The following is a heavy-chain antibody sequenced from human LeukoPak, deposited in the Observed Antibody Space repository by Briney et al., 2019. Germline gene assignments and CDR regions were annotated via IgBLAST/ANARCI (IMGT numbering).Heavy chain of an antibody. CDR2: IIPIFGTA. J-gene: IGHJ3*02. Sequence: SVKVSCKASGGTFSSYAISWVRQAPGQGLEWMGGIIPIFGTANYAQKFQGRVTMTRDTSTSTVYMELSSLRSEDTAVYYCAREPYCGGDCYPNDAFDIWGQGTMVTVSS. D-gene: IGHD2-21*02. CDR1: GGTFSSYA. CDR3: AREPYCGGDCYPNDAFDI. V-gene: IGHV1-69*05.